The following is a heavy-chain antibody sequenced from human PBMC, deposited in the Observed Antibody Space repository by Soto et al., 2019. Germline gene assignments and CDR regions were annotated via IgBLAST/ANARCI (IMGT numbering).Heavy chain of an antibody. Sequence: SETLSLTCAVYGGSFSGYYWSWIRQPPGKGLEWIGEINHSGSTNYNPSLKSRVTISVDTSKNQFSLKLSSVTAADTAVYYCATFRGGYGDQRRGYWGQGTLVTVSS. CDR2: INHSGST. V-gene: IGHV4-34*01. J-gene: IGHJ4*02. CDR3: ATFRGGYGDQRRGY. D-gene: IGHD4-17*01. CDR1: GGSFSGYY.